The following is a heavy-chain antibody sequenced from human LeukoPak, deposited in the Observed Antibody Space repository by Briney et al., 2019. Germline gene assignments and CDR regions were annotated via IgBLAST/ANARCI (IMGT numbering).Heavy chain of an antibody. J-gene: IGHJ4*02. Sequence: ASVKVSCKASGYTFTSYGISWVRQAPGQGLEWMGWISAYNGNTNYAQKLQGRVTMTTDTSTSTAYMELRSLRSDDTAVYYCARDLRVPAATPDPGGYWGQGTLVTVSS. CDR1: GYTFTSYG. CDR3: ARDLRVPAATPDPGGY. CDR2: ISAYNGNT. D-gene: IGHD2-2*01. V-gene: IGHV1-18*01.